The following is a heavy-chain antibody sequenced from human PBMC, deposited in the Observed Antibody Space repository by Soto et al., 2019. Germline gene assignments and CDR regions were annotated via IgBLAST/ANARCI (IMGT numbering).Heavy chain of an antibody. D-gene: IGHD3-22*01. CDR3: ARDAYYDESSGYFDY. CDR2: IKQDGSEK. CDR1: GFIFNNYW. V-gene: IGHV3-7*01. J-gene: IGHJ4*02. Sequence: EVQLVESGGGLVQPGGSLRLSCAASGFIFNNYWMTWVRQALGKGLEWVANIKQDGSEKYYVDSVKGRFTISRDNAKNSLYLQMNSLRADDTAVYYCARDAYYDESSGYFDYWGQGTLVTVSS.